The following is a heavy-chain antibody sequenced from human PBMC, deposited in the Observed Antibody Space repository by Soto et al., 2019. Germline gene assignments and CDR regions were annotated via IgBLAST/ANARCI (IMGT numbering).Heavy chain of an antibody. D-gene: IGHD3-3*01. V-gene: IGHV3-33*01. J-gene: IGHJ6*02. CDR2: IWYDGSNK. Sequence: GGSLRLSCAASGFTFSSYGMHWVRQAPGKGLEWVAVIWYDGSNKYYADSVKGRFTISRDNSKNTLYLQMNSLRAEDTAVYYCARDLYYDFWSGYHYYYYGMDVWGQGTTVTVSS. CDR3: ARDLYYDFWSGYHYYYYGMDV. CDR1: GFTFSSYG.